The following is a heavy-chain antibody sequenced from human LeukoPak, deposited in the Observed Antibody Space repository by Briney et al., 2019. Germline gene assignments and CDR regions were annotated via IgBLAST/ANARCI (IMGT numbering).Heavy chain of an antibody. D-gene: IGHD6-13*01. CDR2: IYYTGST. Sequence: SETLSLTCTVTGGSISSYYWSWIRQPPGRGLEWIGYIYYTGSTNYNPSLKSRVTISVDTSKNQFSLKLSSVTAADTAVYYCARQQLSQLYYFDNWGQGTLVTVSS. J-gene: IGHJ4*02. CDR1: GGSISSYY. CDR3: ARQQLSQLYYFDN. V-gene: IGHV4-59*01.